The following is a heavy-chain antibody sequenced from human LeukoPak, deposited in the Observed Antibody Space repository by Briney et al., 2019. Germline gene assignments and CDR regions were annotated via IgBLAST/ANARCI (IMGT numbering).Heavy chain of an antibody. CDR3: ARGEGILTGYYDY. V-gene: IGHV4-31*03. Sequence: TLSLTCTVSGGSISSGGYYWSWIRQHPGKGPEWIAYIYYDAGAYYNPSLESRVTISLDSSANQFSLGLSSVTAADTAVYYCARGEGILTGYYDYWGQGTLVTVSS. CDR2: IYYDAGA. CDR1: GGSISSGGYY. D-gene: IGHD3-9*01. J-gene: IGHJ4*02.